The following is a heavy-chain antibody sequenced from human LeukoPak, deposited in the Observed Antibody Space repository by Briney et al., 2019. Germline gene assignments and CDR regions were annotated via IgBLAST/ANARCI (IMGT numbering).Heavy chain of an antibody. CDR2: IRSDGSET. CDR1: GFSFSHYG. V-gene: IGHV3-30*02. D-gene: IGHD2-15*01. Sequence: GGSLRLSCAASGFSFSHYGMHWVRQAPGKGLEWVAFIRSDGSETYYADSVKGRLTISRDNSNNTLYVQLNSLRGDDTALYYCSREGYDGPGHYWGQGTLVTVSS. J-gene: IGHJ4*02. CDR3: SREGYDGPGHY.